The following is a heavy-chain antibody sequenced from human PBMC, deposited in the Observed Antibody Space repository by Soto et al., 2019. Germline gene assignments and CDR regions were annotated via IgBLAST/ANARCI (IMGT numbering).Heavy chain of an antibody. D-gene: IGHD6-13*01. Sequence: SETLSLTCTVSGGSISSYYWIWIRQPPGKGLEWIGYIYYSGSTNYNPSLKSRVTISVDTSKNQFSLKLSSVTAADTAVYYCAREQQLVRYFDYWGQGTLVTVSS. CDR3: AREQQLVRYFDY. J-gene: IGHJ4*02. CDR2: IYYSGST. CDR1: GGSISSYY. V-gene: IGHV4-59*01.